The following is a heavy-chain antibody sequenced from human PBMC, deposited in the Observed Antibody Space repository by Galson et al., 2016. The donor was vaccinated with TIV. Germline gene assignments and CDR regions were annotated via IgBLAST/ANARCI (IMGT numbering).Heavy chain of an antibody. Sequence: PALVKPTQTLTLTCTFSGFSLITNGVGVGWVRQPPGKALEWLAHIYWDDDERYSPSLKSRLTITKDTSKNQVVLRMTNMDPMDPATYYCVHLPNMFYYGMDVWGQGTTVTVSS. CDR2: IYWDDDE. CDR3: VHLPNMFYYGMDV. V-gene: IGHV2-5*02. CDR1: GFSLITNGVG. J-gene: IGHJ6*02. D-gene: IGHD3-10*02.